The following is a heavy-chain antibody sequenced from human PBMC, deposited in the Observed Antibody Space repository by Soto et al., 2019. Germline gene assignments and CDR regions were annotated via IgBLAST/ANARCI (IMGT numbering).Heavy chain of an antibody. Sequence: EEQLVESGGGLVQPGGSLRLSCAASGFTFSNHVMNWVRQAPGRGLEWVSSINRDSNTFYAVSVKGRFTISRDNAKDSLYLQMNSLRADDTAVYYCVNGDYYVGQGTLVTVSS. CDR2: INRDSNT. CDR3: VNGDYY. CDR1: GFTFSNHV. J-gene: IGHJ4*02. D-gene: IGHD4-17*01. V-gene: IGHV3-48*01.